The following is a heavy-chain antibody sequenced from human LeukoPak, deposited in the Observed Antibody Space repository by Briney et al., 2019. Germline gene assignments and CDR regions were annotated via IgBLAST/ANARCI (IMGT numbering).Heavy chain of an antibody. Sequence: SETLSLTCTVSGGSISSGDYYWSWIRQPPGKGLDWIGYIYYSASTYYNPSLKSRVTISVDTSKNQFSLKLSSVTAADTAVYYCARARGVYLQFDPWGQGTLVTVSS. CDR2: IYYSAST. D-gene: IGHD3-22*01. CDR3: ARARGVYLQFDP. V-gene: IGHV4-30-4*01. J-gene: IGHJ5*02. CDR1: GGSISSGDYY.